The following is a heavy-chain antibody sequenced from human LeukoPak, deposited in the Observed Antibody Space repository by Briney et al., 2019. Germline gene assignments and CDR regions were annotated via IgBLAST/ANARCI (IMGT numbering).Heavy chain of an antibody. CDR1: GFTLRSST. CDR2: ISGDGGTI. CDR3: AKELYGNPSGY. D-gene: IGHD2-8*01. J-gene: IGHJ4*02. Sequence: GGSLRLSCAASGFTLRSSTMSWVRQAPGKGLEWVSAISGDGGTISYAASVRGRFTISRDNAKNTLFLQMSSLRAGDTALYYCAKELYGNPSGYWGQGTRVTVSS. V-gene: IGHV3-23*01.